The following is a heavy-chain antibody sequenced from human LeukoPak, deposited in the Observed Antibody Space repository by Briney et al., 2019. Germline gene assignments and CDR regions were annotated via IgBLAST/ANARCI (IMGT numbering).Heavy chain of an antibody. V-gene: IGHV1-18*01. J-gene: IGHJ6*02. CDR3: ARAGCYDFWSGGRYYYYGMDV. CDR1: GYTFTSYG. D-gene: IGHD3-3*01. Sequence: ASVKVSCKASGYTFTSYGVSWVRQAPGQGLEWMGWISAYNGNTNCAQKLQGRVTMTTDTSTSTAYMELRSLRSDDTAVYYCARAGCYDFWSGGRYYYYGMDVWGQGTTVTVSS. CDR2: ISAYNGNT.